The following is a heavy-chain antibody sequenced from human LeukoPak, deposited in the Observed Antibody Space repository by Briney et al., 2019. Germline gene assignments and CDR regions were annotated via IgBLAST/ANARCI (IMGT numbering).Heavy chain of an antibody. Sequence: GGSLRLLCAASGFTFSIYAMSWVSQAPGKGLEWVSAISGSGSSTYYAGSVRGRFTISRDNSKNTLYLQMNRLRAEDTAEYYCARDLAYSFEYWGQGSLVTVSS. CDR3: ARDLAYSFEY. CDR2: ISGSGSST. J-gene: IGHJ4*02. V-gene: IGHV3-23*01. D-gene: IGHD2-15*01. CDR1: GFTFSIYA.